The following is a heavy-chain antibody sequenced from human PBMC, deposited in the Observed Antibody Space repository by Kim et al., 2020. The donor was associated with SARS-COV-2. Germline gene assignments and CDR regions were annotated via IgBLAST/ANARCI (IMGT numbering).Heavy chain of an antibody. CDR1: GFTFSSYA. D-gene: IGHD3-16*02. CDR2: ISGSGGST. CDR3: AKGIYDYVWGSYRMGLDYYYYYGMDV. V-gene: IGHV3-23*01. Sequence: GGSLRLSCAASGFTFSSYAMSWVRQAPGKGLEWVSAISGSGGSTYYADSVKGRFTISRDNSKNTLYLQMNSLRAEDTAVYYCAKGIYDYVWGSYRMGLDYYYYYGMDVWGQGTTVTVSS. J-gene: IGHJ6*02.